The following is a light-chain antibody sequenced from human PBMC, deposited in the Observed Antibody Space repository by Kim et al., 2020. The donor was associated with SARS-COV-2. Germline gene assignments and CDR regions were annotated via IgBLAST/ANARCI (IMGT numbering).Light chain of an antibody. CDR1: QRVNNY. CDR3: QQRNNWPLT. Sequence: EIELTQSPATLSLSPGDRATLTCRASQRVNNYLAWYQQKPGQAPRLLISAASNMPTGIPDRFSGSGSGTDLTLTISNLQPEDAAAYYCQQRNNWPLTFGGGTKVDIK. CDR2: AAS. V-gene: IGKV3-11*01. J-gene: IGKJ4*01.